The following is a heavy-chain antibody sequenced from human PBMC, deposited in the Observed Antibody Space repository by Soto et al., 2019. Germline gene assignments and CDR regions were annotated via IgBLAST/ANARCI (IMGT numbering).Heavy chain of an antibody. J-gene: IGHJ1*01. CDR3: AIYDSSGSRGFQH. CDR1: GGSISSYY. CDR2: TIHAGNT. Sequence: SETLSLTCTVSGGSISSYYWSWIRQPPGKGLEWIGETIHAGNTTYNPSLKSRVTISVDRSKNQFSLKLNSVTDADTAVYYCAIYDSSGSRGFQHWGQGTLVTSPQ. D-gene: IGHD3-22*01. V-gene: IGHV4-34*12.